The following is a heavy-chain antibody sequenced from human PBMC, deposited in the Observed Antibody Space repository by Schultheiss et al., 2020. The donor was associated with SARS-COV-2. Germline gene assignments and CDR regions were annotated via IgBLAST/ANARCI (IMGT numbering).Heavy chain of an antibody. D-gene: IGHD6-13*01. CDR1: GGSISSGDSS. CDR3: ARVAAAAAGGWFDP. J-gene: IGHJ5*02. Sequence: SETLSLTCAVSGGSISSGDSSWIWIRQPPGKGLEWIGYIFHSGSTYANPSVKSRVTISVDRSKNQFSLKLRSVTAADTAVYYCARVAAAAAGGWFDPWGQGALGTVSS. V-gene: IGHV4-30-2*01. CDR2: IFHSGST.